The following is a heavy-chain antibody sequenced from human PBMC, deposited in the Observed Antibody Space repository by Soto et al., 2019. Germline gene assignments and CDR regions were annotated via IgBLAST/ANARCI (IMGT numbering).Heavy chain of an antibody. D-gene: IGHD2-21*02. Sequence: GASVKVSCKASGYTFTNYAMHWVRQAPGQRLEWMGWINAGNGNTKYAQKFQGRVTITADESTSTVYMELSTLRPDDTAVYYCAREGLVLVPTTANTDYYYYAMDVWGQGTTVTVSS. CDR2: INAGNGNT. CDR3: AREGLVLVPTTANTDYYYYAMDV. J-gene: IGHJ6*02. V-gene: IGHV1-3*01. CDR1: GYTFTNYA.